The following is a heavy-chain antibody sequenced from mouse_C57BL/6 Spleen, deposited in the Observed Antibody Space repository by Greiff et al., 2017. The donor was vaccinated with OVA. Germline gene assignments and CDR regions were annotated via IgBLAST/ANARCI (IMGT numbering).Heavy chain of an antibody. D-gene: IGHD1-1*01. CDR2: IYPGDGDT. J-gene: IGHJ2*01. V-gene: IGHV1-82*01. CDR3: AREGFITTVVNY. Sequence: VQVVESGPELVKPGASVKISCKASGYAFSSSWMNWVKQRPGKGLEWIGRIYPGDGDTNYNGKFKGKATLTADKSSSTAYMQLSSLTSEDSAVYFCAREGFITTVVNYWGQGTTLTVSS. CDR1: GYAFSSSW.